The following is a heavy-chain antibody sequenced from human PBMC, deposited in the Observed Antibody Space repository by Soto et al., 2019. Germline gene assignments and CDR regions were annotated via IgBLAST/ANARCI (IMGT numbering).Heavy chain of an antibody. V-gene: IGHV4-38-2*02. CDR2: IDYSGRT. Sequence: SETLSLTCSVSGYLISSGYYWGWIRQTPGKELKWFGSIDYSGRTYYKPSLKSRVSTSVDLSKSPFSLTLRSVTAADTAVYFCTRDLSSGYDSYYFAYWGKGTLVTVSS. CDR1: GYLISSGYY. D-gene: IGHD3-22*01. J-gene: IGHJ4*02. CDR3: TRDLSSGYDSYYFAY.